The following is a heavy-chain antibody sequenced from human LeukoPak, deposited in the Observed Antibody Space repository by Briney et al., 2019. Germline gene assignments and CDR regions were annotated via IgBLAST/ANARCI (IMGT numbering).Heavy chain of an antibody. CDR2: IPGNGVNT. V-gene: IGHV3-23*01. CDR3: AKMMGQWLTPFDL. J-gene: IGHJ2*01. CDR1: GFTFSSYA. D-gene: IGHD5-24*01. Sequence: GGSLRLSCAASGFTFSSYAMNWVRQAPGEGLEWVSTIPGNGVNTYYADSVRGRFTISRDNSKNTLYLQRDSLRAEDTAVYYCAKMMGQWLTPFDLWGRGTLVTVSS.